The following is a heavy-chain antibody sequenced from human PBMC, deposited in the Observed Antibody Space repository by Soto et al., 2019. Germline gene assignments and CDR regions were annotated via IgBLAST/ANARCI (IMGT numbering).Heavy chain of an antibody. Sequence: ASETLSLTCTVSGGSFSGYFWTWIRQPPGKGLEWLAEINHSGITNYNPSVESRVSMSVDTSKNQFSLRLYSVTAADTAVYYCVRGPYNYNSRYFDYWGQGTQVTVSS. V-gene: IGHV4-34*01. CDR3: VRGPYNYNSRYFDY. D-gene: IGHD1-1*01. J-gene: IGHJ4*02. CDR2: INHSGIT. CDR1: GGSFSGYF.